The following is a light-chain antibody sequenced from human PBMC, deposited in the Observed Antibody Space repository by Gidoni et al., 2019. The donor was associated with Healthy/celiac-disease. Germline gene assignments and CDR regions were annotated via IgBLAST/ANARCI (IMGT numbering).Light chain of an antibody. CDR1: QSVLYSSNNKNY. V-gene: IGKV4-1*01. CDR2: WAS. CDR3: QQYYSTLGA. J-gene: IGKJ1*01. Sequence: DIVMTQSPDSLAVSLGERATINCKSSQSVLYSSNNKNYLAWYQQKPVQPPKLLIYWASTRESGVPDRFSGSGSGTDFTRTISSLQAEDVAVYYCQQYYSTLGAFGQGTKVEIK.